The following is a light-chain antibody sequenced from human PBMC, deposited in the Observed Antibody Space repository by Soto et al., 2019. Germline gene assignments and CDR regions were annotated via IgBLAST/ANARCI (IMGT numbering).Light chain of an antibody. CDR1: QSILDTSSNKKD. J-gene: IGKJ2*01. CDR2: WAS. CDR3: EQYLSLPYT. Sequence: DIVMTQSPDSLAVSLGERATINCKSSQSILDTSSNKKDLGWFQQKPGQPPKLLIYWASTRQSGVPDRFNGSGSGTDFTLTISSLQAEDVAVYYCEQYLSLPYTFGQGTKLEIK. V-gene: IGKV4-1*01.